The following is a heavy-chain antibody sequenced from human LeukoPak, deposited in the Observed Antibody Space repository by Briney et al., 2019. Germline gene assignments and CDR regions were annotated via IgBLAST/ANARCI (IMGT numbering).Heavy chain of an antibody. D-gene: IGHD4-23*01. J-gene: IGHJ4*02. CDR2: IYSSGST. V-gene: IGHV4-4*07. CDR3: ARGGKATVVTM. Sequence: SETLSLACTVSGGSINSYYWSWIRQPAGKGLEWIGRIYSSGSTNYNPSLKSRVSMSVDTSKNQFSLKLTSVTAADTAVYSCARGGKATVVTMWGQGILVTVSS. CDR1: GGSINSYY.